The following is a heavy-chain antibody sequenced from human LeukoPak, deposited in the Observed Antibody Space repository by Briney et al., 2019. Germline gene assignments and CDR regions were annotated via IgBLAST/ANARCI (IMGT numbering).Heavy chain of an antibody. V-gene: IGHV3-48*01. CDR2: ISSSSSTI. J-gene: IGHJ6*03. CDR3: ARDQVQLLDYMDV. D-gene: IGHD5-18*01. Sequence: HSGRSLRLSCAASGFTFSRHGMHWVRQAPGKGLEWVSYISSSSSTIYYADSVKGRFTISRDNAKNSLYLQMNSLRAEDTAVYYCARDQVQLLDYMDVWGKGTTVTVSS. CDR1: GFTFSRHG.